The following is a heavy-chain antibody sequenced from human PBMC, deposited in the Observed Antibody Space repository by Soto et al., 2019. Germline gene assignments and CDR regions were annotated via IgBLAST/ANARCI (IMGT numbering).Heavy chain of an antibody. J-gene: IGHJ6*02. CDR2: ISTYNGNT. CDR1: GYTFTTYD. CDR3: ARDPYHVLMVNAPNLYGMDV. Sequence: QVQLVQSGAEVKKPGASVKVSCKASGYTFTTYDISWVRQAPGQGLEWMGRISTYNGNTKYPQSLQGRLTLTTDTSTTTAYMERRSLRSDDTAVYYCARDPYHVLMVNAPNLYGMDVWGQGTTDTVSS. V-gene: IGHV1-18*01. D-gene: IGHD2-8*01.